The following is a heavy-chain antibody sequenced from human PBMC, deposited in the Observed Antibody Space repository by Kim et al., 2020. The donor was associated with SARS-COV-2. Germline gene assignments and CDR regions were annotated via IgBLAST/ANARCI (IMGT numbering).Heavy chain of an antibody. J-gene: IGHJ6*02. Sequence: GGSLRLSCAASGFTFSNYTMTWVRQAPGKGLEWVSAIGNVGRSTYYADSVKGRFTISRDNSKNTLYLQMNSLRAEDTAVYYCAKGWYALDVWVQGTMVT. CDR3: AKGWYALDV. V-gene: IGHV3-23*01. CDR1: GFTFSNYT. CDR2: IGNVGRST.